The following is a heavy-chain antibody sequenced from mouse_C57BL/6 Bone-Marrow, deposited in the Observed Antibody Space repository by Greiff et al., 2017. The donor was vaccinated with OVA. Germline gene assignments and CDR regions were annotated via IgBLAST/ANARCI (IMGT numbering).Heavy chain of an antibody. CDR2: ISYDGSN. CDR1: GYSITSGYY. V-gene: IGHV3-6*01. J-gene: IGHJ3*01. D-gene: IGHD1-1*01. CDR3: AREGAITTVGAY. Sequence: EVQVVESGPGLVKPSQSLSLTCSVTGYSITSGYYWNWIRQFPGNKLEWMGYISYDGSNNYNPSLKNRISITRDTSKNQFFLKLNSVTTEDTATYYCAREGAITTVGAYWGQGTLVTVSA.